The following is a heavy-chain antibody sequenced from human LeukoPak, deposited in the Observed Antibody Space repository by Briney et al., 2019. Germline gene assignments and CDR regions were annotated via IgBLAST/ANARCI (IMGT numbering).Heavy chain of an antibody. V-gene: IGHV3-53*01. D-gene: IGHD6-13*01. CDR1: GFTVSSNY. Sequence: GGSLRLSCAASGFTVSSNYMSWVRQAPGKGLEWVSVIYSGGSTYYADSVKGRFTISRDNSKNTLYLQMNSLGAEDTAVYYCARPSSRYRYFDYWGQGTLVTVSS. CDR2: IYSGGST. CDR3: ARPSSRYRYFDY. J-gene: IGHJ4*02.